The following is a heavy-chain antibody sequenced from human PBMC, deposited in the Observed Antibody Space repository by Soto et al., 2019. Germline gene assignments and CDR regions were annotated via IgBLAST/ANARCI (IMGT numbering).Heavy chain of an antibody. CDR2: ISYHGSDK. V-gene: IGHV3-30*18. CDR3: AKDHLTTTVTTVGY. CDR1: GFTFSNYG. Sequence: QVQLVESGGGVVQPGRSLRLSCAASGFTFSNYGMHWVRHAPGKGLEWVAVISYHGSDKYYADSVKGRFTISRDNSKNTLYLQMDSLRAEGTAVYYCAKDHLTTTVTTVGYWGQGTLVTVSS. D-gene: IGHD4-17*01. J-gene: IGHJ4*02.